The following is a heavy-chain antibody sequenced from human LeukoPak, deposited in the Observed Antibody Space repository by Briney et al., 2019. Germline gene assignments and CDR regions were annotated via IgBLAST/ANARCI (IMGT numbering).Heavy chain of an antibody. J-gene: IGHJ6*02. CDR3: ARAYCSGGSCRFYTSYGMDV. D-gene: IGHD2-15*01. V-gene: IGHV3-23*01. CDR1: GFTFSGYA. CDR2: ISGSGGST. Sequence: GGSLRLSCAASGFTFSGYAMSWVRQAPGKGLEWVSAISGSGGSTYYADSVKGRFTISRDNSKNTLYLQMNSLRAEDTAVYYCARAYCSGGSCRFYTSYGMDVWGQGTTVTVSS.